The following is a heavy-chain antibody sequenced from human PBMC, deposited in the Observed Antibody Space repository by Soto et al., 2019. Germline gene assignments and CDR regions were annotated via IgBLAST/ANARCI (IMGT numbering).Heavy chain of an antibody. J-gene: IGHJ6*02. Sequence: QVQLMQSGAEIKKPGSSVKVSCNTSGDNFKKNVFTWVRQAPGQGLEWMGGTIPALGKTHYIDKFECRVTITVDDATKTVYMEVRDLISEDTAIYYCERGPFRPSAMDVWGQGPTVTVAS. CDR2: TIPALGKT. D-gene: IGHD3-10*01. CDR1: GDNFKKNV. V-gene: IGHV1-69*01. CDR3: ERGPFRPSAMDV.